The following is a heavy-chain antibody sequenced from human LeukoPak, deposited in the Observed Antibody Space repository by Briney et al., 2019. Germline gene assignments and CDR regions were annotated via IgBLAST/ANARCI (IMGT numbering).Heavy chain of an antibody. V-gene: IGHV3-9*01. J-gene: IGHJ6*02. CDR3: AKDRRLRAYYDFGMDV. CDR2: ISWNSGNI. CDR1: GFTFDDYA. D-gene: IGHD4-17*01. Sequence: PGGSLRLSCAASGFTFDDYAMHWVRQAPGKGLEWVSSISWNSGNIGYADSVKGRCTISRDNAKNSLYLQMNSLRAEDTALYYCAKDRRLRAYYDFGMDVWGQGTTVTVSS.